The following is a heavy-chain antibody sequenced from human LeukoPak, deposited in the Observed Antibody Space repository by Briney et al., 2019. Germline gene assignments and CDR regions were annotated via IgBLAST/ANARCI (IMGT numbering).Heavy chain of an antibody. J-gene: IGHJ6*03. V-gene: IGHV3-73*01. CDR3: TRLPGEGRDYYYYMDV. Sequence: PGGSLRLSCAASGFTFSGSAMHWARQASGKGLEWVGRIRSKVNSYATAYAASVKGRFAISRDDSKNTAYLQMNSLKTEDTAVYYCTRLPGEGRDYYYYMDVWGKGTTVTVSS. CDR1: GFTFSGSA. CDR2: IRSKVNSYAT. D-gene: IGHD2-21*01.